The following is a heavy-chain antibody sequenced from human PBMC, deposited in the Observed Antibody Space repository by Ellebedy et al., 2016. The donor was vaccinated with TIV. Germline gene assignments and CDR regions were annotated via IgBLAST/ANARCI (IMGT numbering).Heavy chain of an antibody. D-gene: IGHD1-14*01. J-gene: IGHJ5*02. CDR2: IYTTGGV. CDR3: ARGRGINGTTHHFGFDP. CDR1: GGSISSGRFY. V-gene: IGHV4-61*02. Sequence: SDTLSLTXSVSGGSISSGRFYWNWIRQPAGKGLEWLGRIYTTGGVDYNPSLKGRITMSIDTSKNQLSLRLTSVTAADTAVYYCARGRGINGTTHHFGFDPWGQGTLVTVSS.